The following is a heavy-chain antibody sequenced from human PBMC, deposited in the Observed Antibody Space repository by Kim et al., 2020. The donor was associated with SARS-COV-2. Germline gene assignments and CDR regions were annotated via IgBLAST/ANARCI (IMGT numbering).Heavy chain of an antibody. CDR2: ISSSGSTI. CDR3: AREEATVTTSAPLDY. CDR1: GFTFSSYE. J-gene: IGHJ4*02. V-gene: IGHV3-48*03. Sequence: GGSLRLSCAASGFTFSSYEMNWVRQAPGKGLEWVSYISSSGSTIYYADSVKGRFTISRDNAKNSLYLQMNSLRAEDTAVYYCAREEATVTTSAPLDYWGQGTLVTVSS. D-gene: IGHD4-17*01.